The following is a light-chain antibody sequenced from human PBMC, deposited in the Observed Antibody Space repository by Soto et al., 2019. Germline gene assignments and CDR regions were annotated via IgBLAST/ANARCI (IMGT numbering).Light chain of an antibody. Sequence: QSVLTQPPSVSAAPGQKVTISCSGSSSNIGNNYVSWYQQLPGTAPKLLIYENNKRPSGIPDRFSGSKSGTSATLGITGLQTGDEADYYCGTWDSSLSVPYVFGTGTK. CDR3: GTWDSSLSVPYV. CDR2: ENN. V-gene: IGLV1-51*02. CDR1: SSNIGNNY. J-gene: IGLJ1*01.